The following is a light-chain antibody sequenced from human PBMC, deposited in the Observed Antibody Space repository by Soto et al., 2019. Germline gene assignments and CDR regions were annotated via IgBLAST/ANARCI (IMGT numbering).Light chain of an antibody. CDR2: AAS. Sequence: DLQMTQSPSSLSASVGDRVTITCRASQGISNYLAWYQQKPGKVPKLLIYAASTLQSGVPSRFSGIVSGTDLTITISSLQPEDGETYDGQKYNSAPLTFGQGTKVDI. J-gene: IGKJ1*01. CDR3: QKYNSAPLT. V-gene: IGKV1-27*01. CDR1: QGISNY.